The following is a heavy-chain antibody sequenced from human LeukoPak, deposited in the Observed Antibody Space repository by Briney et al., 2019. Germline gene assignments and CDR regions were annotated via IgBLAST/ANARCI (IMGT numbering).Heavy chain of an antibody. CDR1: GFTFNSYA. CDR2: ISGSGGST. J-gene: IGHJ5*02. D-gene: IGHD3-16*01. CDR3: ASPIPLGSNRITGDP. V-gene: IGHV3-23*01. Sequence: PGGSLRLSCAASGFTFNSYAMSWVRQAPGKGLEWVSAISGSGGSTYYADSVKGRFAISRDNSKNTLYLQMNSLRAEDTAVYYCASPIPLGSNRITGDPWGQGTLVTVSS.